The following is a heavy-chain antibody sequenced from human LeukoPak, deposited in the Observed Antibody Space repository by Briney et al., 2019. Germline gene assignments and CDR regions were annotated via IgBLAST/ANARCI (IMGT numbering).Heavy chain of an antibody. CDR2: INHSGST. J-gene: IGHJ5*02. Sequence: SETLSLTCAVYGGSFSGYYWSWIRQPPGKGLEWIGEINHSGSTNYNPSLKSRVTISVDKSKNQFSLKLSSVTAADTAVYYCARALKGTGWFDPWGQGTLVTVSS. V-gene: IGHV4-34*01. CDR3: ARALKGTGWFDP. CDR1: GGSFSGYY. D-gene: IGHD1-1*01.